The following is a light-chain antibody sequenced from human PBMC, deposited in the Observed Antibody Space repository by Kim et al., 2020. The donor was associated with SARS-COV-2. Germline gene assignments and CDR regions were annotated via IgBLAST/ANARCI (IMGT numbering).Light chain of an antibody. CDR2: KDS. V-gene: IGLV3-27*01. Sequence: SYELTQPSSVSVSPGQTARITCSGDVLAKKYARWFQQKPGQAPVLVLYKDSERPSGIPERFSGPSSGPPDTLTISGAPVEDAADYYCYSAADNNVV. J-gene: IGLJ2*01. CDR3: YSAADNNVV. CDR1: VLAKKY.